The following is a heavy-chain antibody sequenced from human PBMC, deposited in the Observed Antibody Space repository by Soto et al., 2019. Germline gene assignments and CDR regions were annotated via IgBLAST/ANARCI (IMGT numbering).Heavy chain of an antibody. CDR2: ISSSNGAI. D-gene: IGHD6-13*01. J-gene: IGHJ6*03. Sequence: EVQLVESGGGLAQPGGSLRLSCAASGFSLNGYAMNWVRQAPGRGLEWVSYISSSNGAIDYADSVKGRFTVSRDNAKNLLYLQMNSLRAEDTALYYCARDPSVGSTFYYYMDVWGEGTPVTVSS. CDR3: ARDPSVGSTFYYYMDV. CDR1: GFSLNGYA. V-gene: IGHV3-48*01.